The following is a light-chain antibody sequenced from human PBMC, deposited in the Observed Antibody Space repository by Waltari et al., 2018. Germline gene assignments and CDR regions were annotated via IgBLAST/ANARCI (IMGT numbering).Light chain of an antibody. CDR1: QSVSRS. J-gene: IGKJ1*01. V-gene: IGKV3-20*01. CDR3: QHYVRLPAT. CDR2: GAS. Sequence: IVLTQSPGTLSLSPGERATLSCRARQSVSRSLAWYQQQPGQAPKLLIYGASTTATRIPDMFTVSGSVTDFILTIRSLEPEDFAIYFCQHYVRLPATFGQGTKVEIK.